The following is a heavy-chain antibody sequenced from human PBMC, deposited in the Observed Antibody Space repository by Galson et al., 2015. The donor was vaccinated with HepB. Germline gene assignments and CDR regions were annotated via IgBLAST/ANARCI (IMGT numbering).Heavy chain of an antibody. CDR2: FDPEDGET. Sequence: SVKVSCKVSGYTLTELSMHWVRQAPGKGLEWMGGFDPEDGETIYAQKFQGRVTMTEDTSTDTAYMELSSLRSEDTAVYYCATCLSRTVTIDAFDIWGQGTMVTVSS. V-gene: IGHV1-24*01. CDR1: GYTLTELS. D-gene: IGHD4-17*01. J-gene: IGHJ3*02. CDR3: ATCLSRTVTIDAFDI.